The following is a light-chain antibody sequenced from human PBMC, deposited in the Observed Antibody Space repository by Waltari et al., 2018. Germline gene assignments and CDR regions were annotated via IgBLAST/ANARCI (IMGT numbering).Light chain of an antibody. J-gene: IGLJ2*01. V-gene: IGLV1-44*01. CDR3: AAWDDSLRSVL. CDR1: NSNIGTNP. CDR2: ANK. Sequence: QSVLTQPPSASGTPGQRVTFSCSGSNSNIGTNPVNWYQQLPGTAPNLLIYANKQRPSGVPDRFSGSKSDTSASLVISGLQSEDEADYYCAAWDDSLRSVLFGGGTKLTVL.